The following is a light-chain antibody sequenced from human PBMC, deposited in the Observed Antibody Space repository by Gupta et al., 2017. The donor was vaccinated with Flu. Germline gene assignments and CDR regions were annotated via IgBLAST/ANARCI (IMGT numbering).Light chain of an antibody. V-gene: IGLV2-14*03. Sequence: QSITISCTGINSDIGDYHSVSWYQHHPGKSPKLVVYHVTNRHSVVSIRFSASKSCNTASLTISGLQAVDEADYYCTPCLNITTIFGVGTRLT. J-gene: IGLJ2*01. CDR1: NSDIGDYHS. CDR2: HVT. CDR3: TPCLNITTI.